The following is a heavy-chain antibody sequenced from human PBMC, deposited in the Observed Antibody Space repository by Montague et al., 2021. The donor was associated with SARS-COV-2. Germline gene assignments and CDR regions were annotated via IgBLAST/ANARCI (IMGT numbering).Heavy chain of an antibody. CDR2: ISSSGSIR. V-gene: IGHV3-48*03. CDR1: GFTFSSYE. Sequence: SLRLSCAASGFTFSSYEMNWIRQAPGKGLEWVSYISSSGSIRYYADSVKGRFIISRDNVKDTLYLAMSSLGAEDTAVYFCARGGRDDYHYPFDSWGRGTLVTVSS. CDR3: ARGGRDDYHYPFDS. J-gene: IGHJ4*02. D-gene: IGHD5-24*01.